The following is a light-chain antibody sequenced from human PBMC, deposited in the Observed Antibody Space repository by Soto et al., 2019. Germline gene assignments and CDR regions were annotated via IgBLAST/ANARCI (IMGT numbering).Light chain of an antibody. CDR1: SSNIGNNF. CDR3: GSWDSSLTYV. Sequence: QSVLPQPPSVSAAPGQKGTISCSGSSSNIGNNFVTWYQQLPGTAPKLLIYDNNKRPSGIPDRFSGSQSGTSATLGITGLQTGDEAVYYCGSWDSSLTYVFGTGTKVTVL. V-gene: IGLV1-51*01. CDR2: DNN. J-gene: IGLJ1*01.